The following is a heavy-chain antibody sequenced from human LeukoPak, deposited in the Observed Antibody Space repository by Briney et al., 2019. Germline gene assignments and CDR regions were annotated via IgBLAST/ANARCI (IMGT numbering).Heavy chain of an antibody. CDR2: ISGSGGST. Sequence: GGSLRLSCAASGFTFSSYAMSWVRQAPGKGLEWVSAISGSGGSTYYADSVKGRFTISRDNSKNTLYLQMNSLRAEDTAVYYCAKAFLGLTGKSPNYYYYMDVWGKGTTVTVSS. CDR3: AKAFLGLTGKSPNYYYYMDV. D-gene: IGHD3-9*01. V-gene: IGHV3-23*01. CDR1: GFTFSSYA. J-gene: IGHJ6*03.